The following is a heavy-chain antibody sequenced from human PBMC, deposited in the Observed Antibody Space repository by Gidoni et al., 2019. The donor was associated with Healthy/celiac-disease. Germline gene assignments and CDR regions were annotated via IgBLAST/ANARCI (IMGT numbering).Heavy chain of an antibody. Sequence: QVQLVESGGGVVQPGRSLRLSCAASGFTFSSYAMHWVRQAPGKGLEWVAVISYDGSNKYYADSVKGRFTISRDNSKNTLYLQMNSLRAEDTAVYYCARQMNWNYGGYFDYWGQGTLVTVSS. D-gene: IGHD1-7*01. J-gene: IGHJ4*02. CDR1: GFTFSSYA. CDR2: ISYDGSNK. V-gene: IGHV3-30-3*01. CDR3: ARQMNWNYGGYFDY.